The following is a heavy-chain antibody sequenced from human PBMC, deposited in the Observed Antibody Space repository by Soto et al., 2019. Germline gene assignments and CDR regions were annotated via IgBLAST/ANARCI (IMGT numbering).Heavy chain of an antibody. CDR2: TIPIFGTA. CDR3: ARPTQIKQYCSGDCYSAPLDY. D-gene: IGHD2-21*02. J-gene: IGHJ4*02. Sequence: QVQLMQSGAEVKKPGSSVKVSCKASGGTFRNYAISWLRQAPGQGLEWMGGTIPIFGTANYAQKFQGRVTITADESTSTAYMELSSLRSEDTAVYYCARPTQIKQYCSGDCYSAPLDYWGQGTLVTVSS. CDR1: GGTFRNYA. V-gene: IGHV1-69*12.